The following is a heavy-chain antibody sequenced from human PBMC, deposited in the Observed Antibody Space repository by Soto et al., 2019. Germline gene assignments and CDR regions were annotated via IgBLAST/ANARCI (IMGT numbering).Heavy chain of an antibody. CDR1: GGSFSGYY. V-gene: IGHV4-34*01. Sequence: SSETLSLTCAVYGGSFSGYYWSWIRQPPGKGLEWIGEINHSGSTNYNPSLKSRVTISVDTSKNQFSLKLSSVTAADTAVYYCARSTLWSGYRWDYYYGMDVWGQGTTVTVSS. CDR3: ARSTLWSGYRWDYYYGMDV. D-gene: IGHD3-3*01. J-gene: IGHJ6*02. CDR2: INHSGST.